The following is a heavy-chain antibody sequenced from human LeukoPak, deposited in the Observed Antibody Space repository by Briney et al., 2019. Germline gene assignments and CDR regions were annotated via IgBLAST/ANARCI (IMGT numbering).Heavy chain of an antibody. V-gene: IGHV4-59*08. CDR2: RYYSGAT. J-gene: IGHJ4*02. CDR1: SGTLSGYY. CDR3: ARALSGSPAVFDS. D-gene: IGHD1-26*01. Sequence: SETLSLTCPVSSGTLSGYYWNWIRQPPGKGLEWLGFRYYSGATYYNPSLRGRVTISVDRSKSQLSLKMTSVTAADTAVYYCARALSGSPAVFDSWGQGTLVSVSS.